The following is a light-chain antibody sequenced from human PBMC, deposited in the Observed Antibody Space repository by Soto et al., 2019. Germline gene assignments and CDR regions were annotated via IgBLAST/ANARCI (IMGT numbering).Light chain of an antibody. Sequence: EIVMTQSPATLSVSPGDRATLSCRASQSPRNNLAWFQQKPGQAPRLLLYGASTRATGIPARFSGSGSGTEFTLTISSLQSEDFAVYYCQQYGSSPGWTFGQGTKVEIK. V-gene: IGKV3-15*01. CDR1: QSPRNN. CDR3: QQYGSSPGWT. J-gene: IGKJ1*01. CDR2: GAS.